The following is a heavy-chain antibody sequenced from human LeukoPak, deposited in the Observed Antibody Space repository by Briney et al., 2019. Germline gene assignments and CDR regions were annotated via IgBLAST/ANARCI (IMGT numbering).Heavy chain of an antibody. V-gene: IGHV3-23*01. D-gene: IGHD3-9*01. CDR2: IRVSGRST. J-gene: IGHJ4*02. Sequence: GGSLRLSCAASGFIFSSYAMNWVRQAPGTGLEWVSAIRVSGRSTYYADSVQGRFTISRDNSTNTLYLQMNSLRAEDTAVYYCAKDSLLRYFDWSTDYWGQGTLVTVSS. CDR1: GFIFSSYA. CDR3: AKDSLLRYFDWSTDY.